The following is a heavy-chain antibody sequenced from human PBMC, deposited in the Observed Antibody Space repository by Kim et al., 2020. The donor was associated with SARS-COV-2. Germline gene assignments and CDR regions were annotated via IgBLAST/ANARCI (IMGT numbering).Heavy chain of an antibody. D-gene: IGHD4-17*01. J-gene: IGHJ4*02. Sequence: SVKVSCKASGFTFTSSAMQWVRQARGQRLEWIGWIVVGSGNTNYAQKFQERVTITRDMSTSTAYMELSSLRSEDTAVYYCAAYVPNGNYGDLDWGQGTLVTVSS. CDR2: IVVGSGNT. CDR1: GFTFTSSA. CDR3: AAYVPNGNYGDLD. V-gene: IGHV1-58*02.